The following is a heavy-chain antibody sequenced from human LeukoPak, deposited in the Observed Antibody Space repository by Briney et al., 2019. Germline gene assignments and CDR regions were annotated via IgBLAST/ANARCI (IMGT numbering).Heavy chain of an antibody. D-gene: IGHD6-13*01. J-gene: IGHJ4*02. CDR1: GGSVSTIHY. V-gene: IGHV4-39*07. Sequence: SETLSLTCTVSGGSVSTIHYWGWIRQPPGKGLEWIGSIYYGGSTYYNPSLRSRVTTSVDTSKNQFSLKLSSVTAADTAVYYCARLHISNWYIFDYWGQGTLVTVSS. CDR3: ARLHISNWYIFDY. CDR2: IYYGGST.